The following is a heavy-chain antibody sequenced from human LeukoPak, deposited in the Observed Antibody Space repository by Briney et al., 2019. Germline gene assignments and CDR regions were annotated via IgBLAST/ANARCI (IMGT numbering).Heavy chain of an antibody. D-gene: IGHD3-10*01. CDR1: GFTFTGYY. CDR2: INPNNGGT. Sequence: ASVKVSCKTSGFTFTGYYMHWVRQAPGQGLEWMGWINPNNGGTKFAQKFQGRVTMTRDTSITTTYMELSRLKSDDTAVYYCARGGPTYYYGSGSYYKEYFQHWGQGTLVTVSS. CDR3: ARGGPTYYYGSGSYYKEYFQH. J-gene: IGHJ1*01. V-gene: IGHV1-2*02.